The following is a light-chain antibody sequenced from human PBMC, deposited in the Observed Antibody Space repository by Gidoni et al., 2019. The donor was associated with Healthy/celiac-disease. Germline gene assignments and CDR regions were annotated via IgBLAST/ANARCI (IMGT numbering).Light chain of an antibody. V-gene: IGLV3-1*01. CDR2: QDS. CDR1: KLGDKY. Sequence: SFELTPPPAVSVSPGPTASITCSGDKLGDKYACWYQQKPGQSPVLVIYQDSKRPSGIPERFSGSNSGNTATLTISGTQAMDEADYYCQAWDSSTAWEVFGGGTKLTVL. J-gene: IGLJ2*01. CDR3: QAWDSSTAWEV.